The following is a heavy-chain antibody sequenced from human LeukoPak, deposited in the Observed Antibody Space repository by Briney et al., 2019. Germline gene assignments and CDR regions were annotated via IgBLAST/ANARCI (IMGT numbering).Heavy chain of an antibody. D-gene: IGHD3-3*01. CDR3: AKSRITIFGVVRAFDY. J-gene: IGHJ4*02. CDR1: GYTFTSYA. CDR2: ISGSGGST. Sequence: SCKASGYTFTSYAMSWVRQAPGKGLEWVSAISGSGGSTYYADSVKGRFTISRDNSKNTLYLQMNSLRAEDTAVYYCAKSRITIFGVVRAFDYWGQGTLVTVSS. V-gene: IGHV3-23*01.